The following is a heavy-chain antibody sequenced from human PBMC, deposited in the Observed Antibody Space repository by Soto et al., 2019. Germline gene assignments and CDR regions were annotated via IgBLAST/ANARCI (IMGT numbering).Heavy chain of an antibody. D-gene: IGHD3-10*01. V-gene: IGHV1-69*13. CDR3: ARDYPKPHYYGSGSYPPWWFDP. Sequence: WASVKVSCKASGGTFSSYAISWVRQAPGQGLEWMGGIIPIFGTANYAQKFQGRVTITADESTSTAYMELSSLRSEDTAVYYCARDYPKPHYYGSGSYPPWWFDPWGQGTLVTVSS. CDR1: GGTFSSYA. J-gene: IGHJ5*02. CDR2: IIPIFGTA.